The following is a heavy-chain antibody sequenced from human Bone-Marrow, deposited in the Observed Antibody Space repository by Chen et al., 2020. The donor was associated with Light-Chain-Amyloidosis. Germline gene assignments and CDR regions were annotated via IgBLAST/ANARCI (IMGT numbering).Heavy chain of an antibody. V-gene: IGHV5-51*01. J-gene: IGHJ4*02. Sequence: EVQLEQSGPEVNKPGESLKISCKGSGYTFPNYLIGCVRQMPGKGLEWMGVISPDDSDARYSPSLEGQVTISADKSITTAYLQWRSLKASDTAMYYCARRRDGYNFDYWGQGTLVTVSS. D-gene: IGHD5-12*01. CDR3: ARRRDGYNFDY. CDR1: GYTFPNYL. CDR2: ISPDDSDA.